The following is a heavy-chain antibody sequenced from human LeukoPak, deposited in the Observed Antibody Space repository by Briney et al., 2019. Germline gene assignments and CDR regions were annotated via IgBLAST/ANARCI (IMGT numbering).Heavy chain of an antibody. D-gene: IGHD2-21*02. V-gene: IGHV3-33*01. Sequence: GGSLRLSCAASGFTFSSYGMHWVRQAPGKGREWVAVIWYDGSNKYYADSVKGRFTISRDNSKNTLYLQMNSLRAEDTAVYYCARDPRSYCGGDCPLGYWGQGTLVTVSS. CDR3: ARDPRSYCGGDCPLGY. CDR2: IWYDGSNK. J-gene: IGHJ4*02. CDR1: GFTFSSYG.